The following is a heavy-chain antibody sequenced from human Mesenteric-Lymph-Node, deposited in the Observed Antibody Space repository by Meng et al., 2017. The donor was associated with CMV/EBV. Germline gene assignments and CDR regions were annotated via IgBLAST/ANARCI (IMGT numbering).Heavy chain of an antibody. J-gene: IGHJ5*02. D-gene: IGHD3-3*02. CDR2: ISSTGST. V-gene: IGHV4-30-4*08. CDR1: GASANSGDYY. Sequence: SETLSLTCAVSGASANSGDYYWTWIRQAPGKGLEWIGYISSTGSTYYNPSLESRLTISMDTSRDQISLKLSSVTATDTAMYYCAGDISLRGWFDPWGQGALVTVSS. CDR3: AGDISLRGWFDP.